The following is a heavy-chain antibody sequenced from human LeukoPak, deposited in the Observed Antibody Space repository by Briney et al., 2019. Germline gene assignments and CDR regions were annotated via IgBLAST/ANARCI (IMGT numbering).Heavy chain of an antibody. J-gene: IGHJ3*02. CDR3: ARELWFGESHRHDYRDAFDI. D-gene: IGHD3-10*01. V-gene: IGHV3-21*01. CDR2: ISSSSSYI. Sequence: PGGSLSLSCAASGFTFSSYSMNWVRQAPGKGLEWVSSISSSSSYIYYADSEKGRFTISRDNAKNSLYLQMNSLRAEDTAVYYCARELWFGESHRHDYRDAFDIWDQGTMVTVSS. CDR1: GFTFSSYS.